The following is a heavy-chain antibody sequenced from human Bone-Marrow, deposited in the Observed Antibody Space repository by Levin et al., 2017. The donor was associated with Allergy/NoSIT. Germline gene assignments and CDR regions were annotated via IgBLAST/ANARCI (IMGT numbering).Heavy chain of an antibody. CDR3: ARLNYTDSLNFHGMDV. J-gene: IGHJ6*02. V-gene: IGHV4-39*01. CDR2: IHYSGST. Sequence: RSQTLSLTCSVSGDSVTRTSSYWGWIRQPPGKGLEWIGSIHYSGSTYYNPSLKSRVTVSVDTSKNQCSLRLTSVTAADTAVYYCARLNYTDSLNFHGMDVWGQGTTVTVSS. D-gene: IGHD4-17*01. CDR1: GDSVTRTSSY.